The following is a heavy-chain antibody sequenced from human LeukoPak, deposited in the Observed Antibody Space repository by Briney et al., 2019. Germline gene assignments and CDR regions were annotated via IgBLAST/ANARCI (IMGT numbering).Heavy chain of an antibody. V-gene: IGHV4-31*03. Sequence: SETLSLTCTVSGGSISSGGYYWSWIRQHPGKGLEWIGHIYYSGSTYYNPSLKSRFTISVDTSKNQFSLKLSSVTAADTAVYYCARDPYGSIDYWGQGTLVTVSS. J-gene: IGHJ4*02. CDR2: IYYSGST. CDR3: ARDPYGSIDY. D-gene: IGHD3-10*01. CDR1: GGSISSGGYY.